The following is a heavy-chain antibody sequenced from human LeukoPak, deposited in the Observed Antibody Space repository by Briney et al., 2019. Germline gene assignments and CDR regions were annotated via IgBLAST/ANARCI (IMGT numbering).Heavy chain of an antibody. J-gene: IGHJ4*02. D-gene: IGHD6-13*01. Sequence: QSGGSLRLSCAASGFTFSRHGMHWVRQAPGKGLEWVAVIGDTGRARYYADSVKGRFTTSRDNSQNTLYLEMNSLGTEDTAVYYCARGRGSWYGVYFDYWGQGTLVTVSS. CDR2: IGDTGRAR. V-gene: IGHV3-33*08. CDR1: GFTFSRHG. CDR3: ARGRGSWYGVYFDY.